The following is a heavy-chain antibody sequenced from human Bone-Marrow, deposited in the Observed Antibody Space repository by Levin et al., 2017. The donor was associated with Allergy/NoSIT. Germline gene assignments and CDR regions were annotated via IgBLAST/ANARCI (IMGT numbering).Heavy chain of an antibody. Sequence: PGESLKISCKGSGYSFSGYWIGWVRQMPGRGLEWMGIIYPGDSDTRYNPSFQGQVAISADNSISTAYLQWSSLKASDTAMYFCARLPGDYYYHGMDVWGQGTTVTVSS. CDR3: ARLPGDYYYHGMDV. V-gene: IGHV5-51*01. J-gene: IGHJ6*02. CDR1: GYSFSGYW. CDR2: IYPGDSDT. D-gene: IGHD3-10*01.